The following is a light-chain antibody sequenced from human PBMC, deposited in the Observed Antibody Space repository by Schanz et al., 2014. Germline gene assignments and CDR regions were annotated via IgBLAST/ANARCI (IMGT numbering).Light chain of an antibody. CDR2: DVS. V-gene: IGLV2-8*01. CDR3: SSYTGSSTQV. CDR1: SSDVGGYNY. J-gene: IGLJ3*02. Sequence: QSALTQPPSASGSPGQSVAISCTGTSSDVGGYNYVSWYQQHPGKAPRLMIFDVSKRPSGVPDRFSGSKSGNTASLTISGLQAEDEADYYCSSYTGSSTQVFGGGTKVTVL.